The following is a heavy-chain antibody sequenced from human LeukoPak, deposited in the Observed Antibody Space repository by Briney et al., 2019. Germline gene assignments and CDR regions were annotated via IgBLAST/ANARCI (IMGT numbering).Heavy chain of an antibody. CDR3: ARGWASYDFWSGYSLGWFDP. CDR1: GGSISSGSYY. Sequence: SQTLSLTCTVSGGSISSGSYYWSWIRQPAGKGLEWIGRIYTSGSTNYNPSLKSRVTISVDTSKNQFSLKLSSVTAADTAVYYCARGWASYDFWSGYSLGWFDPWGQGTLVTVSS. CDR2: IYTSGST. D-gene: IGHD3-3*01. J-gene: IGHJ5*02. V-gene: IGHV4-61*02.